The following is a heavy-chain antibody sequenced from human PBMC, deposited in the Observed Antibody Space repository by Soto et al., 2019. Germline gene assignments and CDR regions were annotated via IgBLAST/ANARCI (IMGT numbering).Heavy chain of an antibody. CDR1: GFTFSTYW. CDR3: ARFGITGTIDY. CDR2: IKQDGSEK. D-gene: IGHD1-20*01. J-gene: IGHJ4*02. V-gene: IGHV3-7*01. Sequence: PGGSLRLSCAASGFTFSTYWMSWVRQAPGKGLEWVANIKQDGSEKYYVDSVKGRFTISRDNAKNSLYLQMNSLRAEDTAVYYCARFGITGTIDYWGQGTLVTVSS.